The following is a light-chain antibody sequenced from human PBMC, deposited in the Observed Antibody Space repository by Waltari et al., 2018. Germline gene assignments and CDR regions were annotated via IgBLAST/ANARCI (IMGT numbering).Light chain of an antibody. V-gene: IGKV2-30*02. Sequence: DVVMTQSPLSLPVTLGQPASISCRSSQSLVHSAGNTYLNWFQQSPGQAPRRLIYKVSNRDSGVPDRFSGSGSGTDFTLKISRVEAEDVGVYFCMQGTHPMYTFGQGTKLEIK. CDR3: MQGTHPMYT. J-gene: IGKJ2*01. CDR1: QSLVHSAGNTY. CDR2: KVS.